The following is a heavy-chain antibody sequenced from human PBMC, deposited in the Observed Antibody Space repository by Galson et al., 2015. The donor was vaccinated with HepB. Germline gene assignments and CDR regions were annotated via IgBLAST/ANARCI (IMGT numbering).Heavy chain of an antibody. V-gene: IGHV1-46*04. J-gene: IGHJ6*02. CDR1: GYTFTSYG. Sequence: SVKVSCKASGYTFTSYGISWVRQAPGQGLEWMGIINPSGGSTSYAQKLQGRVTMTRDTSTSTVYMELSSLRSEDTAVYYCARDATSYGMDIWGQGTTVTVSS. CDR3: ARDATSYGMDI. CDR2: INPSGGST.